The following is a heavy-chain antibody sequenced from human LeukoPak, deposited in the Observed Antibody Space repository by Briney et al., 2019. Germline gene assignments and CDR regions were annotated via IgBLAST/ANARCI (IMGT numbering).Heavy chain of an antibody. CDR3: ARGAIRVTATIFDY. J-gene: IGHJ4*02. CDR1: VGTFSIYA. Sequence: ASVTVSYRASVGTFSIYAISGVRQAPGRGREGMGGIIPICGTANYTQELQERVTITGDKYTNTAYMALSSLRSEDTAVYYCARGAIRVTATIFDYWGQGTLVTVSS. D-gene: IGHD2-21*02. V-gene: IGHV1-69*06. CDR2: IIPICGTA.